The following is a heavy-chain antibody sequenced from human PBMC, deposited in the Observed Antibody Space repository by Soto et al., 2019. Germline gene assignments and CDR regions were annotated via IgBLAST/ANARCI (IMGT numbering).Heavy chain of an antibody. CDR1: GGSFSGYY. V-gene: IGHV4-34*01. CDR2: INHSGSA. CDR3: ARGIPMIVVVQSDAPDRYYFDS. Sequence: SETLSLTCAVYGGSFSGYYWTWIRQPPGKGLEWIGEINHSGSANYNPSLKSRVTISVDTSKNQFSLKLRSVTAADTAVYYCARGIPMIVVVQSDAPDRYYFDSWGQGTLVTVSS. J-gene: IGHJ4*02. D-gene: IGHD3-22*01.